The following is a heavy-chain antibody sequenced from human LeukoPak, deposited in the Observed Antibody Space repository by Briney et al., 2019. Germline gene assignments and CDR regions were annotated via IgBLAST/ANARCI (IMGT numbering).Heavy chain of an antibody. Sequence: ASVKVSCKASGYTFTGYYMHWVRQAPGQGLEWMGWTNPNSGGTNYAQKFQGRVTMTRDTSIRTAYMELSRLRSDDTAVYYCAKNYYDYVWGGEPYYYYYMDVWGKGTTVTVSS. CDR3: AKNYYDYVWGGEPYYYYYMDV. J-gene: IGHJ6*03. V-gene: IGHV1-2*02. CDR1: GYTFTGYY. CDR2: TNPNSGGT. D-gene: IGHD3-16*01.